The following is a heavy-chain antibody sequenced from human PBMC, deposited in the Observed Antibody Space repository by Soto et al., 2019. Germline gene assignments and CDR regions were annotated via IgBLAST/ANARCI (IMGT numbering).Heavy chain of an antibody. CDR3: ARDNARGDYSIDY. D-gene: IGHD4-17*01. CDR2: ISSSSSYI. CDR1: GFTFSSYS. V-gene: IGHV3-21*01. Sequence: EVQLVESGGGLVKPGGSLRLSCAASGFTFSSYSMNWVRQAPGKGLEWVSSISSSSSYIDYADSVKGRFTISRDNTKNSLYLQMNSLRAEDTAVYYCARDNARGDYSIDYWGQGTLVTVSS. J-gene: IGHJ4*02.